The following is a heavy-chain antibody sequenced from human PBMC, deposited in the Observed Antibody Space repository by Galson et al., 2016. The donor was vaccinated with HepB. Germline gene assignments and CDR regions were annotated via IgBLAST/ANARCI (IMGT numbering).Heavy chain of an antibody. CDR3: ARGLVVPAATYDY. J-gene: IGHJ4*02. Sequence: SETLSLTCTVSGGSFKTNSWTWIRQPPGKGLEWIGYVFYSGSTNYNPSLKSRLTISIDTSKNQFSLRLTSVTAADTAVYYCARGLVVPAATYDYWGQGTLVTVSS. CDR2: VFYSGST. CDR1: GGSFKTNS. D-gene: IGHD2-2*01. V-gene: IGHV4-59*01.